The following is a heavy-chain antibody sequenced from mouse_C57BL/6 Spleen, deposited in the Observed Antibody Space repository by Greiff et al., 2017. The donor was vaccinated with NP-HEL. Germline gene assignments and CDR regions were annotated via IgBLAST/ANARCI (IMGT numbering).Heavy chain of an antibody. J-gene: IGHJ1*03. D-gene: IGHD1-1*01. CDR1: GFTFNTYA. CDR2: IRSKSSNYAT. V-gene: IGHV10-3*01. Sequence: EVQLVESGGGLVQPKGSLKLSCAASGFTFNTYAMHWVRQAPGKGLEWVARIRSKSSNYATYYADSVKDRFTISRDDSQSMLYLQMNNLKTEDTAMYYCVREGGSSSDWYFDVWGTGTTVTVSS. CDR3: VREGGSSSDWYFDV.